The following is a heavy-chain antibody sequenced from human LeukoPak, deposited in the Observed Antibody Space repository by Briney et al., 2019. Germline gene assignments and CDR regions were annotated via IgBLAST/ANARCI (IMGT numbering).Heavy chain of an antibody. D-gene: IGHD3-10*01. J-gene: IGHJ5*02. V-gene: IGHV1-8*01. CDR2: MNPNSGNT. Sequence: ASVKVSCKASGYTFTSYDINWVRQATGQGLEWMGWMNPNSGNTGYAQKFQGRVTMTRNTSISTAYMELSSLRSEDTAMYYCARGPSRVLWFGELLNYWFDPWGQGTLVTVSS. CDR3: ARGPSRVLWFGELLNYWFDP. CDR1: GYTFTSYD.